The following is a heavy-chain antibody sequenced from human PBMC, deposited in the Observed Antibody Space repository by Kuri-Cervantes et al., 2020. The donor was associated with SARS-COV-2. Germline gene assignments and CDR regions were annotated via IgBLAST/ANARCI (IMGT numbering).Heavy chain of an antibody. D-gene: IGHD6-19*01. CDR3: ASLPGIGAAVAGGNDY. V-gene: IGHV3-48*02. Sequence: GESLKISCAASGFNFSRTDMHWVRQAPGKGLEWISCISSRSRTIYYADSVKGRFTISRDNAKNSLYLQMNSLRDEDTAVYYCASLPGIGAAVAGGNDYWGQGTLVTVSS. CDR2: ISSRSRTI. J-gene: IGHJ4*02. CDR1: GFNFSRTD.